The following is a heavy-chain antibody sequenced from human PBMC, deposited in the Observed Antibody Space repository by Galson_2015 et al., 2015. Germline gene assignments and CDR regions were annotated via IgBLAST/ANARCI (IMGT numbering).Heavy chain of an antibody. Sequence: SLRLSCAASGFTFSSYAMSWVRQAPGKGLEWVSAISGSGGSTYYADSVKGRFTISRDNSKNTLYLQMNSLRAEDTAVYYCSRAAPWGGYYTHNWFDPWGQGTLVTVSS. D-gene: IGHD3-3*01. CDR2: ISGSGGST. V-gene: IGHV3-23*01. CDR3: SRAAPWGGYYTHNWFDP. J-gene: IGHJ5*02. CDR1: GFTFSSYA.